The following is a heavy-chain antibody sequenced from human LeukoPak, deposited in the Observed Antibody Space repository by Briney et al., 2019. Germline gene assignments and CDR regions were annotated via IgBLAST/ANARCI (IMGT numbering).Heavy chain of an antibody. D-gene: IGHD5-18*01. Sequence: SETLSLTCTVSGGSISSYYWSWIRQPPGKGLEWIGYIYFSGSTNYNPSLKSRVTISVDTSKNHFSLKLSSVTAADTAVYYCARETGTGPDTDDLHYYYMDVWGKGTTVTVSS. J-gene: IGHJ6*03. CDR2: IYFSGST. CDR1: GGSISSYY. CDR3: ARETGTGPDTDDLHYYYMDV. V-gene: IGHV4-59*01.